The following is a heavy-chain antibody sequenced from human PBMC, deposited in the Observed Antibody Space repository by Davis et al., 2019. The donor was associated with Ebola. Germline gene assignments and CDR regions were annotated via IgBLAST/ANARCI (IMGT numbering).Heavy chain of an antibody. CDR3: ARGVVGPFDI. D-gene: IGHD3-22*01. CDR1: GFTFSSYA. Sequence: PGGSLRLSCAASGFTFSSYAMHWVRQAPGKGLEWVAVISYDGSNKYYADSVKGRFTISRDNSKNTLYLQMNSLRAEDTAVYYCARGVVGPFDIWGQGTMVTVSS. V-gene: IGHV3-30-3*01. CDR2: ISYDGSNK. J-gene: IGHJ3*02.